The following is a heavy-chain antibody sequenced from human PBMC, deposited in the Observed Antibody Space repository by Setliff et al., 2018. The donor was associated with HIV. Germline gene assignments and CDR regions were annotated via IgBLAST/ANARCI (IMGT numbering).Heavy chain of an antibody. CDR1: GYSLTNYA. CDR2: INSGNGNT. V-gene: IGHV1-3*04. J-gene: IGHJ4*02. D-gene: IGHD2-15*01. Sequence: ASVKVSCKASGYSLTNYAMQWVRQAPGQRLEWMGWINSGNGNTKYSQKFQGRVSITRDTSANTAYMELSSLRSEDTAVYYCARVAPTRDGFDNWGQGTLVTVSS. CDR3: ARVAPTRDGFDN.